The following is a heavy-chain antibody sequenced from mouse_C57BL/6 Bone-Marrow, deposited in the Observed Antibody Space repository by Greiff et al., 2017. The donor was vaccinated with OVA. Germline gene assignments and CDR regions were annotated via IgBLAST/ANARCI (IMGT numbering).Heavy chain of an antibody. Sequence: ESGGDLVKPGGSLKLSCAASGFTFSSYGMSWVRQTPDKRLEWVATISSGGSYTYYPDSVKGRFTISRDNAKNTLYLQMSSLKSEDTAMYYCARQGTVVAPYAMDYWGQGTSVTVSS. V-gene: IGHV5-6*01. D-gene: IGHD1-1*01. J-gene: IGHJ4*01. CDR1: GFTFSSYG. CDR2: ISSGGSYT. CDR3: ARQGTVVAPYAMDY.